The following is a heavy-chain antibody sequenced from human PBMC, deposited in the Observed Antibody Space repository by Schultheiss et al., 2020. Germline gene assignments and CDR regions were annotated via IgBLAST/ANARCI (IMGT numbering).Heavy chain of an antibody. CDR3: ARALRRSTSKYGMDV. J-gene: IGHJ6*02. CDR1: GGSISSYY. D-gene: IGHD2-2*01. Sequence: SETLSLTCTVSGGSISSYYWSWIRQPAGKGLEWIGYIYYSGSTNYNPSLKSRVTISVDTSKNQFSLKLSSVTAADTAVYYCARALRRSTSKYGMDVWGQGTTVTVSS. CDR2: IYYSGST. V-gene: IGHV4-59*12.